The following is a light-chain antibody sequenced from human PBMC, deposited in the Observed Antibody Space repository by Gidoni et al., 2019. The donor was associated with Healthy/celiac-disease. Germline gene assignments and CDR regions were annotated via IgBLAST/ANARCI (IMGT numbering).Light chain of an antibody. Sequence: DIQMTQSPSSLSASVGDRVCITCRASQSISSYLNWYQQKPGKAPKPLIYAASSLQSGVPSRFSGSGSGTDFTLTISSLQPEDFATYYCQQSYSTPYTFGQGTKLEIK. V-gene: IGKV1-39*01. J-gene: IGKJ2*01. CDR1: QSISSY. CDR3: QQSYSTPYT. CDR2: AAS.